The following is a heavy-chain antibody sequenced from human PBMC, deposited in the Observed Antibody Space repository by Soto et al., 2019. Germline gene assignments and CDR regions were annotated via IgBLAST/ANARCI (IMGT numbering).Heavy chain of an antibody. CDR3: ARDSWDSSSSPPPLLSGMDV. Sequence: GGSLRLSCAASGFTSSSYGMHWVRQAPGKGLEWVAVIWYDGSNKYYADSVKGRFTISRDNSKNTLYLQMNSLRAEDTAVYYCARDSWDSSSSPPPLLSGMDVWGQGTTVTVSS. CDR1: GFTSSSYG. V-gene: IGHV3-33*01. CDR2: IWYDGSNK. D-gene: IGHD6-6*01. J-gene: IGHJ6*02.